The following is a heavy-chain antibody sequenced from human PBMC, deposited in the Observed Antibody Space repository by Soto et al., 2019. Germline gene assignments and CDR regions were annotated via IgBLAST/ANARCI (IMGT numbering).Heavy chain of an antibody. J-gene: IGHJ4*02. CDR1: GFSLSTRGVG. Sequence: QITLKESGPTLVEPTQTLTLTCTFSGFSLSTRGVGVGWIRQPPGQALEWLAFVNWNDNKRYSPSLNSRPTTAKDTSKNQVVLTRTSMDSVDTGTYYCAHRRPTVITPFDYGGQGTLVTVSS. CDR2: VNWNDNK. D-gene: IGHD4-17*01. V-gene: IGHV2-5*01. CDR3: AHRRPTVITPFDY.